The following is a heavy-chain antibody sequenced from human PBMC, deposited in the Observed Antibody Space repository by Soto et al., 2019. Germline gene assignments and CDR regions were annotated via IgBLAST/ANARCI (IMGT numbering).Heavy chain of an antibody. J-gene: IGHJ5*02. CDR2: ISYHGSNK. V-gene: IGHV3-30-3*01. CDR3: AREGPGDFWSRFDD. CDR1: GFTFNSFA. Sequence: QVHLVESGGGVVQPGRSLRLSCAASGFTFNSFAMHWVRQAPGKGLEWVAVISYHGSNKHYADSVEDRFTISRDNSKNTVYLQMNSLRGEDTAVYYCAREGPGDFWSRFDDWGQGTLVTVSS. D-gene: IGHD3-3*01.